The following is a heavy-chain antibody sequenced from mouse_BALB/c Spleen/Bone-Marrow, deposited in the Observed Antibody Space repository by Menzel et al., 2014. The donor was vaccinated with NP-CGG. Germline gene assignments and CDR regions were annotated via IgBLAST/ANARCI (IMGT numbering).Heavy chain of an antibody. V-gene: IGHV1-69*02. D-gene: IGHD1-1*01. CDR1: GYTFTSHW. CDR2: IYPSDSYT. Sequence: QVHVKQSGAELVRPGASVKLSCKASGYTFTSHWINWVKQRPGQGLEWIGNIYPSDSYTNYNQKFKDKATLTVDKSSSTAYMQLSSPTSEDSAVYYCTRSYGSSYEYYFDYWGQGTTLTVSS. CDR3: TRSYGSSYEYYFDY. J-gene: IGHJ2*01.